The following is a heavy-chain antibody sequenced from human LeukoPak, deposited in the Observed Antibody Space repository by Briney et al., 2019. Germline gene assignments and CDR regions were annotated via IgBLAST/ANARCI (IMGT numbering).Heavy chain of an antibody. J-gene: IGHJ6*02. Sequence: AASVKVSCKASGYTFTSYAISWVRQAPGQGLGWMGWISGYNGNTKYAQKVQGRVTMTTDTSTSTAYMELRSLRSDDTAVYNCARGYSYGSDYYYGMDVWGQGTTVTVSS. D-gene: IGHD5-18*01. CDR2: ISGYNGNT. V-gene: IGHV1-18*01. CDR1: GYTFTSYA. CDR3: ARGYSYGSDYYYGMDV.